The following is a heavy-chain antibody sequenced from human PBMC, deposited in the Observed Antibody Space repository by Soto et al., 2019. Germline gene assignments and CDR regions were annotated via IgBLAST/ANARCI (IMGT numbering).Heavy chain of an antibody. Sequence: PGGSLRLSCAASGFTFSSYAMSWVRQAPGKGLEWVSAISGSGVSTYYADPVKGRFTISRDNSKTTLYLQMNSLRAEDTAVYYCAKSPGMYYYDSSGYYHYDYWGQGTLVTVSS. D-gene: IGHD3-22*01. CDR1: GFTFSSYA. V-gene: IGHV3-23*01. J-gene: IGHJ4*02. CDR3: AKSPGMYYYDSSGYYHYDY. CDR2: ISGSGVST.